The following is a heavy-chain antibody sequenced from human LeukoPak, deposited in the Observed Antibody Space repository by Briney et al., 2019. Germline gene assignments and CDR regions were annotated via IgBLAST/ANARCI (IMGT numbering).Heavy chain of an antibody. D-gene: IGHD6-13*01. V-gene: IGHV4-4*02. Sequence: SETLSLTCAVSGGSISSSNWWSWVRQPPGKGLEWIGEIYHSGSTNYNPSLKSRVTISVDTSKNQFSLKLSSVTAADTAVYYCARGLGSVYSSSWYSGYYYMDVWGKGTTVTVSS. J-gene: IGHJ6*03. CDR2: IYHSGST. CDR1: GGSISSSNW. CDR3: ARGLGSVYSSSWYSGYYYMDV.